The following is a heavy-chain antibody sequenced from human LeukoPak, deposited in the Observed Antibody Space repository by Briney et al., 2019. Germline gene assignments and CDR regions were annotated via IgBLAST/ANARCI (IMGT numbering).Heavy chain of an antibody. Sequence: GGSLRLSCAASGFIFSSYAMSWVRQAPGKGLEWVSATSGSGGSTYYADSVKGRFTISRDNSKNTLYLQMNSLRAEDTAVYYCAKDRRGAIDYWGQGTLVTVSS. V-gene: IGHV3-23*01. CDR1: GFIFSSYA. D-gene: IGHD3-16*01. CDR3: AKDRRGAIDY. CDR2: TSGSGGST. J-gene: IGHJ4*02.